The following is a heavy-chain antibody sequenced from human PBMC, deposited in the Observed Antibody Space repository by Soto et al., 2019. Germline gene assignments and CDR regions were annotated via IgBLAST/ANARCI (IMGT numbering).Heavy chain of an antibody. J-gene: IGHJ4*02. D-gene: IGHD3-9*01. CDR2: IFYSGST. V-gene: IGHV4-39*01. CDR3: ARRESYDILTGYYHFDY. Sequence: SETLSLTCTVSGGSISSSSHYWGWIRQPPGKGLEWIGSIFYSGSTYYNPSLMSRVTISVDTSKNQFSLKLSSVTAADTAVYYCARRESYDILTGYYHFDYWGQGILVTVSP. CDR1: GGSISSSSHY.